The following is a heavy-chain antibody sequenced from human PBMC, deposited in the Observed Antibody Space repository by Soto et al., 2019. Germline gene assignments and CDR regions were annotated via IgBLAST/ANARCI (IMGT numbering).Heavy chain of an antibody. V-gene: IGHV3-48*01. J-gene: IGHJ2*01. D-gene: IGHD2-2*02. CDR2: ISSSSSTI. CDR1: GFTFSSYS. CDR3: ARDPGVVVPAAIIWYFDL. Sequence: GGSLRLSCAASGFTFSSYSMNWVRQAPGKGLEWVSYISSSSSTIYYADSVKGRFTISRDNAKNSLYLQMNSLRAEDTAVYYCARDPGVVVPAAIIWYFDLWGRGTLVTVSS.